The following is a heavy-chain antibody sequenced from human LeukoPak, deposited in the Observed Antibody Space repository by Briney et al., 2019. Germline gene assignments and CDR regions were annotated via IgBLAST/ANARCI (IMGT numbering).Heavy chain of an antibody. CDR2: INPNSGGT. Sequence: GASVKVPCKASGYTFTGYYMHWVRQAPGQGLEWMGWINPNSGGTNYAQKFQGRVTMTRDTSISTAYMELSRLRSDDTAVYYCARRPYGSGSYPLDYWGQGTLVTVSS. J-gene: IGHJ4*02. CDR3: ARRPYGSGSYPLDY. CDR1: GYTFTGYY. D-gene: IGHD3-10*01. V-gene: IGHV1-2*02.